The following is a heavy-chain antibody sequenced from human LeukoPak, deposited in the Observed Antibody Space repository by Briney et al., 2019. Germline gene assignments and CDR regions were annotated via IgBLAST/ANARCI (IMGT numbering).Heavy chain of an antibody. CDR3: ARAPSEIGGYYPEYFRH. D-gene: IGHD3-22*01. J-gene: IGHJ1*01. V-gene: IGHV3-74*01. CDR1: GFTFSSYW. Sequence: GGSLRLSCAASGFTFSSYWMHWVRQAPGKGLVWVSRIKSDGSTNYADSVKGRFTISRDSAKNTLSLQMNSLRAEDTGVYYCARAPSEIGGYYPEYFRHWGQGTLVTVSS. CDR2: IKSDGST.